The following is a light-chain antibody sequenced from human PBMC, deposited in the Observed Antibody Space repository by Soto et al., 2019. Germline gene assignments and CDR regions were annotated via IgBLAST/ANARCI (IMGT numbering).Light chain of an antibody. CDR3: QQTSAFPRT. V-gene: IGKV1-12*01. J-gene: IGKJ1*01. Sequence: DIQMTQSPSSVSASVGDRLTITCRASRDISNSLAWYQQTPGKAPKLLLRGASSLHRGVPSRFSGGGAGTEFTLTIXXXXXXDXATYYCQQTSAFPRTFGQGTKVDVK. CDR2: GAS. CDR1: RDISNS.